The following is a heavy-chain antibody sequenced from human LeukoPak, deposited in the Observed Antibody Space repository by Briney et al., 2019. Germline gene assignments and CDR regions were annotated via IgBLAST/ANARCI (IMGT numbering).Heavy chain of an antibody. V-gene: IGHV4-39*07. J-gene: IGHJ4*02. CDR1: GGSISSSSYY. Sequence: SETLSLTCTVSGGSISSSSYYWGWIRQPPGKGLEWIGSIYYSGSTYYNPSLKSRVTISVDTSKNQFSLKLSSVTAADTAVYYCANTGYSSSWYYDYWGQGTLVTVSS. CDR3: ANTGYSSSWYYDY. D-gene: IGHD6-13*01. CDR2: IYYSGST.